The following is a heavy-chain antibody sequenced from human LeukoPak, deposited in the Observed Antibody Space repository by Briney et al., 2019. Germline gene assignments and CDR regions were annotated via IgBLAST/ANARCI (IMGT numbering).Heavy chain of an antibody. CDR3: ARDPGVVVPAAISEAYFDY. D-gene: IGHD2-2*01. CDR2: ISSSSSYI. V-gene: IGHV3-21*01. CDR1: GFTFSSYS. Sequence: GGSLRLSCAASGFTFSSYSMNWVRQAPGKGLEGVSSISSSSSYIYYADSVKGRFTISRDNAKNSLYLQMNSLRAEDTAVYYCARDPGVVVPAAISEAYFDYWGQGTLVTVSS. J-gene: IGHJ4*02.